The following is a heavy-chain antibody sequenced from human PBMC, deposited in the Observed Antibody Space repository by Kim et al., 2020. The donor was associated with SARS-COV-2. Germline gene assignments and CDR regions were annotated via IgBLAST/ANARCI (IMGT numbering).Heavy chain of an antibody. V-gene: IGHV3-21*01. D-gene: IGHD1-26*01. CDR2: ISSSGNFM. CDR1: GFTFSSSS. J-gene: IGHJ4*03. CDR3: APGVNAIGRGY. Sequence: GGSLRLSCAASGFTFSSSSMNWVRQAPGKGLELVSSISSSGNFMYYADSVKGRFTISRDNAKNTLYLQMNSLRAEDTAAYYCAPGVNAIGRGYWCHGAL.